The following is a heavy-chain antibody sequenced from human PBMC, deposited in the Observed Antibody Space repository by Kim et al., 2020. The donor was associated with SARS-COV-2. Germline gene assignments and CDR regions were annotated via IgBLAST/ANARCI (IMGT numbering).Heavy chain of an antibody. J-gene: IGHJ6*02. V-gene: IGHV3-23*01. Sequence: DSIRSRFTVSRGNSNNTLYLQMSSLRSDDTATYYCAKEKAAVYGVHGLDVWGQGTTVTVSS. CDR3: AKEKAAVYGVHGLDV. D-gene: IGHD6-13*01.